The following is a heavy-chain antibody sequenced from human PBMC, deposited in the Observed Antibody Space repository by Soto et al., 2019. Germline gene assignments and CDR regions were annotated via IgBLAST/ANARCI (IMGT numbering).Heavy chain of an antibody. V-gene: IGHV3-23*01. CDR2: ISGSGGST. D-gene: IGHD1-26*01. CDR1: GFSFSNCG. CDR3: AKFGSLGVVTGYFDY. J-gene: IGHJ4*02. Sequence: GGSLRLSCAASGFSFSNCGMTWVRQAPGEGLECVSRISGSGGSTYNADSVKGRFTISRDNSKNMLYLQMNSLRAEDTAVYYCAKFGSLGVVTGYFDYWGQGILVTVSS.